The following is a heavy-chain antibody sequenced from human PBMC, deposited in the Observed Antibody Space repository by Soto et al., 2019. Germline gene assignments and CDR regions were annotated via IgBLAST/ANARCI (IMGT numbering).Heavy chain of an antibody. CDR1: GYTFTSYN. Sequence: QVQLVQSGAEVKKPGASVKVSCKASGYTFTSYNINWVRQATGQGLEWMGWMNPNSGNTGYAQKFQGRVTMTRDTSISTAYMELSSLRSEDTAVYYCARDGDPGYSFWSGPLGGGRFDPWGQGTLVTVSS. V-gene: IGHV1-8*01. D-gene: IGHD3-3*01. CDR3: ARDGDPGYSFWSGPLGGGRFDP. CDR2: MNPNSGNT. J-gene: IGHJ5*02.